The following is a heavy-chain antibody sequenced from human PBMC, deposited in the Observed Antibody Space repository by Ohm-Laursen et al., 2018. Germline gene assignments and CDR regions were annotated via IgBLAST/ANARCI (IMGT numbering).Heavy chain of an antibody. CDR2: INPNSGGT. D-gene: IGHD3-10*01. CDR1: GYTFVSYG. Sequence: GASVTVSCNASGYTFVSYGIHWVRQAPGQRLEWVGWINPNSGGTNYTQKFQGRVTMTTDTSITTAYLELSRLTPDDAAVYFCARGSAYGAFDIWGQGTMVTVSS. J-gene: IGHJ3*02. V-gene: IGHV1-2*02. CDR3: ARGSAYGAFDI.